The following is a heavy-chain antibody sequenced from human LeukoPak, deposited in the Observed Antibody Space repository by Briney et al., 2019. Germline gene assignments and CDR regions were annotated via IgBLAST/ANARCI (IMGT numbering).Heavy chain of an antibody. CDR3: ARAQRWLQAAYFDY. V-gene: IGHV4-59*01. CDR1: GGSISSYY. CDR2: IYYSGST. Sequence: PSETLSLTCTVSGGSISSYYWSWIRQPPGKGLEWIGYIYYSGSTNYNPSLKSRVTISVDTSKNQFSLKLSSVTAADTAVYYCARAQRWLQAAYFDYWGQGTLVTVSS. J-gene: IGHJ4*02. D-gene: IGHD5-24*01.